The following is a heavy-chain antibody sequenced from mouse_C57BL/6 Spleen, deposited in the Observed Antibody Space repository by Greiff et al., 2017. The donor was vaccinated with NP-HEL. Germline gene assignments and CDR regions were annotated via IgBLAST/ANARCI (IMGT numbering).Heavy chain of an antibody. CDR2: ISSGSSTI. J-gene: IGHJ4*01. CDR3: ARHRYEGVAMDY. D-gene: IGHD1-1*01. CDR1: GFTFSDYG. V-gene: IGHV5-17*01. Sequence: EVKLVESGGGLVKPGGSLKLSCAASGFTFSDYGMHWVRQAPEKGLEWVAYISSGSSTIYYADTVKGRFTISRDNAKNTLFLQMTSLRSEDTAMYYCARHRYEGVAMDYWGQGTSVTVSS.